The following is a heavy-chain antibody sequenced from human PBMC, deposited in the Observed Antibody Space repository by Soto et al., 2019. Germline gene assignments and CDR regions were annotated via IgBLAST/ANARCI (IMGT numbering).Heavy chain of an antibody. Sequence: QVQLVQSGAEVKKPGASVKVSCKASGYTFTSYDINWVRQATGQGLEWMGWMNPNSGNTGYAQKFQGRVTMTRNTSTSTAYMELGSLRSEDTAVYYCARTNSDVVELYSFDPWGQGTLVTVSS. D-gene: IGHD1-7*01. CDR3: ARTNSDVVELYSFDP. CDR1: GYTFTSYD. CDR2: MNPNSGNT. V-gene: IGHV1-8*01. J-gene: IGHJ5*02.